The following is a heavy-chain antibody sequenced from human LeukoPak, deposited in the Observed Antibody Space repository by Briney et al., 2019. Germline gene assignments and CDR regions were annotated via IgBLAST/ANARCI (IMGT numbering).Heavy chain of an antibody. D-gene: IGHD3-22*01. Sequence: GGSLRLSCVASGLTFSNYAMTWVRQAPGKGLEWVAVISYDGSNKYYADSVKGRFTISRDNSKNTLYLQMNSLRAEDTAVYYCAKARVPADYYDSSGDPFDPWGQGTLVTVSS. V-gene: IGHV3-30*18. J-gene: IGHJ5*02. CDR2: ISYDGSNK. CDR1: GLTFSNYA. CDR3: AKARVPADYYDSSGDPFDP.